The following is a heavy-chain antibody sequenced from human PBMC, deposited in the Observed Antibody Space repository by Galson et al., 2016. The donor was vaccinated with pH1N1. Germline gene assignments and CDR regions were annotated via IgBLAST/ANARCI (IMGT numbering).Heavy chain of an antibody. Sequence: SVKVSCKASGYSVTRYYMHWVRQAPGQGLECMGIIDPSGGTTTYSQKFRGRITMTRDTPTNSVYMELSSLTSDDTAVYYCARRYYFDYWGQGTLITVSS. J-gene: IGHJ4*02. CDR2: IDPSGGTT. V-gene: IGHV1-46*01. CDR1: GYSVTRYY. CDR3: ARRYYFDY.